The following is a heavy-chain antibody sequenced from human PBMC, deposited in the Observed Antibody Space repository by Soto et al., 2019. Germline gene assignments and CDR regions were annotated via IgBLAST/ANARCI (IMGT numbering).Heavy chain of an antibody. CDR2: ISGSGGST. CDR3: SKVSRIGEWLLWVIDY. Sequence: GGSLRLSCAASGFTFSSYAMSWVRQAPGKGLEWVSAISGSGGSTYYADSVKGRFTISRNNSKNTLLLQMNSLRAEDTALDYWSKVSRIGEWLLWVIDYWGQGTLVTVSS. CDR1: GFTFSSYA. J-gene: IGHJ4*02. D-gene: IGHD3-3*01. V-gene: IGHV3-23*01.